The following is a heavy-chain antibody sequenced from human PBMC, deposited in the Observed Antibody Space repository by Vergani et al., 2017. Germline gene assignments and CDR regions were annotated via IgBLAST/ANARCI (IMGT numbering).Heavy chain of an antibody. V-gene: IGHV4-59*08. CDR1: GGSISSYY. CDR3: ARRFVSYFSSSRAPDAFDI. CDR2: IYYSGST. D-gene: IGHD6-6*01. J-gene: IGHJ3*02. Sequence: QVQLQESGPGLVKPSETLSLTCTVSGGSISSYYWSWIRQPPGKGLEWIGYIYYSGSTNYNPSLKSRVTISVDPSKNQFSLKLSSVTAADTAVYYCARRFVSYFSSSRAPDAFDIWGQGTMVTVSS.